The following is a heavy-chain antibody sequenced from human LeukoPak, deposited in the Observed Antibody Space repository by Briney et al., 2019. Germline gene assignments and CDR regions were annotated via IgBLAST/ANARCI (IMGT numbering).Heavy chain of an antibody. J-gene: IGHJ4*02. D-gene: IGHD3-22*01. CDR2: IYHSGST. CDR3: ARGEDGYGFDY. V-gene: IGHV4-30-2*01. CDR1: GGSISSGGYS. Sequence: SQTLSLTCAVSGGSISSGGYSWSWIQQPPGKGLEWIGYIYHSGSTYYNPSLKSRVTISVDRSKNQFSLKLSSVTAADTAVYYCARGEDGYGFDYWGQGTLVTVSS.